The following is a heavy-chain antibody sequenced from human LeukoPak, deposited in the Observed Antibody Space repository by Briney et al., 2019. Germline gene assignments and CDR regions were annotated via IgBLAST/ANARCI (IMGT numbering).Heavy chain of an antibody. CDR1: GFTFSSFS. CDR3: ARDRSVSDFWSGTSRYFDY. D-gene: IGHD3-3*01. Sequence: GGSLRLSCAASGFTFSSFSMGWVRQAPGKGLEWVSNIISSSSTIYYADSVRGRFTISRDNAKNSLYLQMNSLRAEDTAVYYCARDRSVSDFWSGTSRYFDYWGQGTLVTVSS. J-gene: IGHJ4*02. CDR2: IISSSSTI. V-gene: IGHV3-48*01.